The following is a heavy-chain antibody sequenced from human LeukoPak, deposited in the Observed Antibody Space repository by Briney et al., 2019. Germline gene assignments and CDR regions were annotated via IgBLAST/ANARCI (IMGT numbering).Heavy chain of an antibody. V-gene: IGHV4-38-2*01. CDR3: ARRTGTTNYFDY. D-gene: IGHD1-1*01. Sequence: SETLSLTCAVSGYSISSGYYWGWIRQPPGKGLEWIGSVYHSGSTYYNPSLKSRVTISVDTSKNQFSLKLTSVTAADTAVCYCARRTGTTNYFDYWGQGTLASVSS. CDR1: GYSISSGYY. CDR2: VYHSGST. J-gene: IGHJ4*02.